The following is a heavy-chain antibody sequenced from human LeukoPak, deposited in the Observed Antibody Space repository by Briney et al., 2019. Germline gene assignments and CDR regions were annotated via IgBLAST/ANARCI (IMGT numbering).Heavy chain of an antibody. D-gene: IGHD2-15*01. V-gene: IGHV5-10-1*01. Sequence: PGESLKISCKGSGYSFTSYWISWVRQMPGKGLEWMGRIDPSDSYTNYSPSFQGHVTISADKSISTAYLQWSSLKASDTAMYYCARLRYCSRGSCYHYFDYWGQGTLVTVSS. CDR1: GYSFTSYW. J-gene: IGHJ4*02. CDR3: ARLRYCSRGSCYHYFDY. CDR2: IDPSDSYT.